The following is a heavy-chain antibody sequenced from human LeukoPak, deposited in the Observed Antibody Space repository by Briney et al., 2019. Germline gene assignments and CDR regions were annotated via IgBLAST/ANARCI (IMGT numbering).Heavy chain of an antibody. D-gene: IGHD6-13*01. CDR3: ARGRTGYIPDY. CDR2: IGGSGETT. V-gene: IGHV3-23*01. Sequence: GGSLGLSCAASGFTFSTYSMTWVRQAPGKGLEWVSVIGGSGETTFYADSVRGRFTISRDNSKNTLYLQMNSLRAEDSAIYYCARGRTGYIPDYWGQGTLVTVSS. J-gene: IGHJ4*02. CDR1: GFTFSTYS.